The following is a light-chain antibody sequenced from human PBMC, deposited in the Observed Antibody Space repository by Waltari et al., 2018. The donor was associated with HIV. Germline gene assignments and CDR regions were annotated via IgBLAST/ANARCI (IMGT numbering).Light chain of an antibody. V-gene: IGLV2-23*02. CDR3: CSYVSNVI. CDR2: EVS. Sequence: QSALTQPASVSGSPGQSIPIPCPRTSSDVATYKLVSWYQQHPGKAPKLMIYEVSKRPSGVSDRFSGSKSGDTASLTISGLQAEDEADYYCCSYVSNVIFGGGTKLTVL. J-gene: IGLJ2*01. CDR1: SSDVATYKL.